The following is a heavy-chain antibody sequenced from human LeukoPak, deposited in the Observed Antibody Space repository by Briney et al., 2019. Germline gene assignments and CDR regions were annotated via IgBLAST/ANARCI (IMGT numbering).Heavy chain of an antibody. CDR2: ISSNGGST. V-gene: IGHV3-64*01. CDR1: GFTFSNYD. J-gene: IGHJ6*03. CDR3: ARAASYYYYYYYMDV. Sequence: PGGSLRPSCPASGFTFSNYDMHWVRQAPGKGLEYVLAISSNGGSTYYANSVKGRFTISRDNSKNTLYLQMGSLRAEDMAVYYCARAASYYYYYYYMDVWGKGTTVTVSS.